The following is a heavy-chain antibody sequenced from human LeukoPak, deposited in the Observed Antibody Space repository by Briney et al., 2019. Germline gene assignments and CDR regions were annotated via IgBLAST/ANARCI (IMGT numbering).Heavy chain of an antibody. D-gene: IGHD5-18*01. CDR2: IYYSGST. CDR3: AREEGDTAMVTIDI. J-gene: IGHJ3*02. V-gene: IGHV4-59*12. CDR1: GGSISSYY. Sequence: PSETLSLTCTVSGGSISSYYWSWIRQPPGKGLEWIGYIYYSGSTNYNPSLKSRVTISVDTSKNQFSLKLSSVTAADTAVYYCAREEGDTAMVTIDIWGQGTMVTVSS.